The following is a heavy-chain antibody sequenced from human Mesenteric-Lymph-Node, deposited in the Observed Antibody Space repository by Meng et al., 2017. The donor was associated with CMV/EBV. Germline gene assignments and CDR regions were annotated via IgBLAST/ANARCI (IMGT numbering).Heavy chain of an antibody. CDR1: GGSFSGYY. Sequence: QVRLQQWGAGLLKPSETLCRTCAVYGGSFSGYYWSGIRQPPGKELEGIGEINHSGSTNYNPSLKSRVTISVDTSKNQFSLKLSSVTAADTAVYYCARHQRWLKSEGGFNYWGQGTLVTVSS. D-gene: IGHD4-23*01. J-gene: IGHJ4*02. CDR2: INHSGST. CDR3: ARHQRWLKSEGGFNY. V-gene: IGHV4-34*01.